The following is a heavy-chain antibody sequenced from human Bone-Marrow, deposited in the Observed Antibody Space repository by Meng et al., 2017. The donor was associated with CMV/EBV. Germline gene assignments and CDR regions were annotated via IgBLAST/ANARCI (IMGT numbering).Heavy chain of an antibody. CDR1: GYSISSGYY. J-gene: IGHJ4*02. Sequence: SETLSLTCTVSGYSISSGYYWGWIRQPPGKGLEWIGSIYYSGSTYYNPSLKSRVTISVDTSKNQFSLKLSSVTAADTAVYYCARQPSVGAQYYFDYWGQGTLVTVSS. CDR3: ARQPSVGAQYYFDY. CDR2: IYYSGST. D-gene: IGHD1-26*01. V-gene: IGHV4-38-2*02.